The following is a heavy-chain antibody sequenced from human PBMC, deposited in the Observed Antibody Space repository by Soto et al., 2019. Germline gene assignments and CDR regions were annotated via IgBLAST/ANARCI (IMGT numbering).Heavy chain of an antibody. J-gene: IGHJ4*02. CDR3: ARGRYNWNHQFDY. CDR2: MNPNSGNT. CDR1: GYTFTSYY. Sequence: ASVNVSCKSSGYTFTSYYINWVRQATGQGLEWMGWMNPNSGNTGYAQKFRGRVTMTRNTSISTAYMELSSLRSEDTAVYYCARGRYNWNHQFDYWGQGTLVTVSS. D-gene: IGHD1-20*01. V-gene: IGHV1-8*01.